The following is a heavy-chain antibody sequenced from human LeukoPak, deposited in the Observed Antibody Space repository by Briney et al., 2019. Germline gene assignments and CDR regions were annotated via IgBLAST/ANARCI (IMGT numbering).Heavy chain of an antibody. CDR3: ARDSASTPLDY. CDR1: GFTFSSYG. CDR2: VSNDGGNE. J-gene: IGHJ4*02. Sequence: PGRSLRLSCATSGFTFSSYGIHWVRQAPGKGMEWVAVVSNDGGNEHYADSVQGRFSISRDNSKNTVYLQMNSLRAEDTAVYYCARDSASTPLDYWGQGTLVTVSS. D-gene: IGHD6-6*01. V-gene: IGHV3-33*01.